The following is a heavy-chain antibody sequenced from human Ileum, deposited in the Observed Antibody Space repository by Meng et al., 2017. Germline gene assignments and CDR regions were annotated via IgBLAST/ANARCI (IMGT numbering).Heavy chain of an antibody. D-gene: IGHD6-19*01. V-gene: IGHV3-7*01. CDR1: GFTISSHW. J-gene: IGHJ4*02. CDR3: ATRVPSSDWYGVFDY. CDR2: IKQDGTEK. Sequence: GGSLRLSCAGSGFTISSHWMSWVRQAPGEGPEWVANIKQDGTEKNYVDSVKGRFTIARDNAKNSLYLQMNSLRAEDTAVSYCATRVPSSDWYGVFDYWGQGTLVTVSS.